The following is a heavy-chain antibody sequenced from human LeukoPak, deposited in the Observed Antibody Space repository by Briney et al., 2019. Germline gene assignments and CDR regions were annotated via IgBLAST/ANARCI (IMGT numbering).Heavy chain of an antibody. CDR3: ARVGLEVDWFDP. V-gene: IGHV1-8*01. CDR2: MNPNSGNT. D-gene: IGHD1-26*01. CDR1: GYTFTSYD. J-gene: IGHJ5*02. Sequence: ASVNVSCKASGYTFTSYDINCVRQATGQGLEWMGWMNPNSGNTGYAQKFQGRVTITRNTSISTAYMELSSLRSEDTAVYYCARVGLEVDWFDPWGQGTLVTVSS.